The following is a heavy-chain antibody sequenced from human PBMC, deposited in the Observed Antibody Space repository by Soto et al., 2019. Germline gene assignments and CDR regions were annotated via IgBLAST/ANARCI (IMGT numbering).Heavy chain of an antibody. CDR1: GGTFSSYA. D-gene: IGHD2-15*01. CDR2: IIPILGTA. V-gene: IGHV1-69*12. CDR3: ARVRHCSGGRCADYYGMDV. Sequence: QVQLVQSGAEVKKPGSSVKVSCTASGGTFSSYAISWVRQAPGQGLEWMGGIIPILGTADYAQKFQDRVTIPGDESPSTAYMELSSLRSDDTAVYYCARVRHCSGGRCADYYGMDVWGQGTTVTVSS. J-gene: IGHJ6*02.